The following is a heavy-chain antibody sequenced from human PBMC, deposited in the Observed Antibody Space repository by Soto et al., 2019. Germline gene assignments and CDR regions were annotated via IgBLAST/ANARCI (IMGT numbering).Heavy chain of an antibody. D-gene: IGHD6-13*01. CDR3: ARGVILAY. Sequence: GGSLRLSCAASGFIFSDYWMSWVRQAPGKGLEWVANMKEDGSEKYYVDSVRGRFTISRDNAKNSLYLQMDSLRAEDTAVYYCARGVILAYWGQGTLLTVSS. V-gene: IGHV3-7*05. CDR1: GFIFSDYW. J-gene: IGHJ4*02. CDR2: MKEDGSEK.